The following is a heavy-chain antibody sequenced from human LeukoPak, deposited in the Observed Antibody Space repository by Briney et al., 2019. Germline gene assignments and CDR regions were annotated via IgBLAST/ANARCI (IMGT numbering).Heavy chain of an antibody. CDR1: GFTFSSYS. V-gene: IGHV3-30*04. Sequence: PGRSLRLSCAASGFTFSSYSLHWVRQAPGKGLEWVAVISPEGSDKKYAGSVKDRFTISRDNSEYTLYLQMNNLRAEDTAVYYCGTWYSNRWGESCGGGGQGTLVTVSS. J-gene: IGHJ4*02. D-gene: IGHD6-13*01. CDR3: GTWYSNRWGESCGG. CDR2: ISPEGSDK.